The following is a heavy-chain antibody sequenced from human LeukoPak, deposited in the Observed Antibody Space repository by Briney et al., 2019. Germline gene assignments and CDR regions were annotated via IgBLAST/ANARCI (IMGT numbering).Heavy chain of an antibody. V-gene: IGHV4-59*12. CDR1: GGSISSYY. D-gene: IGHD3-22*01. CDR2: IYYSGST. CDR3: AREISANYYDSSGYYYTFDY. Sequence: SETLSLTCTVSGGSISSYYWSWIRQPPGKGLEWIGYIYYSGSTNYNPSLKSRVTISVDTSKNQFSLNLSSVTAADTAVYYCAREISANYYDSSGYYYTFDYWGQGTLVTVSS. J-gene: IGHJ4*02.